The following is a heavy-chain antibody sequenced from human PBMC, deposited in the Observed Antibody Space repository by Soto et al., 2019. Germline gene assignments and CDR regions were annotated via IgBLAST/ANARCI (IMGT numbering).Heavy chain of an antibody. Sequence: LRLSCAASGFTVSSNYMSWVRQAPGKGLEWVSVIYSGGSTYYADSVKGRFTISRDNSKNTLYLQMNSLRAEDTAVYYCARDDYSNYDAFDIWGQGTMVTVSS. D-gene: IGHD4-4*01. CDR3: ARDDYSNYDAFDI. CDR2: IYSGGST. V-gene: IGHV3-53*01. J-gene: IGHJ3*02. CDR1: GFTVSSNY.